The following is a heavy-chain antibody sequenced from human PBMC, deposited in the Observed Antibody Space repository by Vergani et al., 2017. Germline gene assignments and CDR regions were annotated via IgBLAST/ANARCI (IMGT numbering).Heavy chain of an antibody. CDR2: INHSGST. V-gene: IGHV4-34*01. CDR3: ARARIVVVPAAPAFDI. D-gene: IGHD2-2*01. Sequence: QVQLQQWGAGLLKPSETLSLTCAVYGGSFSGYYWSWIRQPPGKGLEWIGEINHSGSTNYNPSLKSRVTISVATSKNQFSLKLSSVTAADTAVYYCARARIVVVPAAPAFDIWGQGTMVTVSS. J-gene: IGHJ3*02. CDR1: GGSFSGYY.